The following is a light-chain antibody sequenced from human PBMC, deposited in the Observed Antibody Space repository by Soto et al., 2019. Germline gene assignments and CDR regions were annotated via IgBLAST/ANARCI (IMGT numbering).Light chain of an antibody. CDR2: GAS. CDR3: QQYNKWPRT. Sequence: EIVMTQSPATLSVSPGERATLSCRASQSISSDVAWYQQKPGQAPRLLIYGASTTATGIPARFSGSGSGTEFTLTISSLQSEDFAVYNCQQYNKWPRTCGQGNKVDIK. CDR1: QSISSD. V-gene: IGKV3-15*01. J-gene: IGKJ2*01.